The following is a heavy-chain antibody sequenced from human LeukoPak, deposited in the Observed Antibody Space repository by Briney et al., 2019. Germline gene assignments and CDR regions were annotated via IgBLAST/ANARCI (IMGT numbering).Heavy chain of an antibody. V-gene: IGHV3-23*01. CDR2: VSYSGSST. D-gene: IGHD3-10*01. J-gene: IGHJ6*02. CDR1: GFTFSDYA. Sequence: PGGSLRLSCGASGFTFSDYAMSWVRQAPGRGLDWVSTVSYSGSSTYYADSVKGRFTISRDNSKNTLYLQMDSLRVEDTAIYYCAKVPYSDYGSGRPPFMDVWGQGITVAVSS. CDR3: AKVPYSDYGSGRPPFMDV.